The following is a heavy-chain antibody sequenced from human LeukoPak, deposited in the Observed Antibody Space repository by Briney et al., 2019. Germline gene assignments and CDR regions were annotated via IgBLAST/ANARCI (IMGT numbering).Heavy chain of an antibody. Sequence: SETLSLTCAVSGYSISSGYYWGWIRQPPGKGLEWIGSIYHSGSTYYNPSLKSRVTISVDTSKNQFSLKLSSVTAADMAVYYCARGDDSSGWYEAWFDPWGQGTLVTVSS. J-gene: IGHJ5*02. D-gene: IGHD6-19*01. CDR2: IYHSGST. V-gene: IGHV4-38-2*01. CDR3: ARGDDSSGWYEAWFDP. CDR1: GYSISSGYY.